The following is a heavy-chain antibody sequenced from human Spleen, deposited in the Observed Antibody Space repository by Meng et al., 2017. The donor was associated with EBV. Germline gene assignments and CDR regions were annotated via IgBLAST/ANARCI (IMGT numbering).Heavy chain of an antibody. D-gene: IGHD3-10*01. Sequence: QVHLVHSGAEGKKPGSSVKVSCKTSGGIFNSDAIRGVRQAPGQGLEWLGGLIPMFGAPNYAQRFQDRVTIIADASTSTHYMELSSLRFEDTALYYCASESGRGYTPDYWGQGTLVTVSS. J-gene: IGHJ4*02. V-gene: IGHV1-69*01. CDR2: LIPMFGAP. CDR3: ASESGRGYTPDY. CDR1: GGIFNSDA.